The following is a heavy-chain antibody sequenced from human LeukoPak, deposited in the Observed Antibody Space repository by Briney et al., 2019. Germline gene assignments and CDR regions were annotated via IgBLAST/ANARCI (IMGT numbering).Heavy chain of an antibody. D-gene: IGHD3-10*01. CDR3: AKASGFDNWFDP. CDR2: IRYDGSNK. J-gene: IGHJ5*02. Sequence: GGSLRLSCAASGFTFSSYGMHRVRQAPGKGLEWVAFIRYDGSNKYYADSVKGRFTISRDNSKNTLYLQMNSLRAEDTAVYYCAKASGFDNWFDPWGQGTLVTVSS. V-gene: IGHV3-30*02. CDR1: GFTFSSYG.